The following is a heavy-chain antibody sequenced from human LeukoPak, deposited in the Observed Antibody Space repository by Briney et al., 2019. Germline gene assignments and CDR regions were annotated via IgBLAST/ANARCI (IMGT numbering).Heavy chain of an antibody. V-gene: IGHV3-33*01. D-gene: IGHD6-19*01. Sequence: GGSLRLSCAASGFTFSSFGLHWFRQAPGKGLEWVAIIYSDGSSEYYADSVKGRFTISRDNSKNTLSLQMNSLRAEDTAVYHCAREQQWLGPLDYWGQGTLVTVSS. CDR1: GFTFSSFG. CDR3: AREQQWLGPLDY. J-gene: IGHJ4*02. CDR2: IYSDGSSE.